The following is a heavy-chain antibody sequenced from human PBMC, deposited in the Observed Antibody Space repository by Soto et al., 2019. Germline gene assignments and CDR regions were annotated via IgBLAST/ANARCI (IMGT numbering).Heavy chain of an antibody. Sequence: SETLSLTCTVSGGSISSGGYYWSWIRQHPGKGLEWIGYIYYSGSTYYNPSLKSRVTISVDTSKNQFSLKLNSVTAADTAVYYCARGSDGYCSSTSCYSDDYWGQGTLVTVSS. CDR2: IYYSGST. V-gene: IGHV4-31*03. CDR1: GGSISSGGYY. D-gene: IGHD2-2*01. CDR3: ARGSDGYCSSTSCYSDDY. J-gene: IGHJ4*02.